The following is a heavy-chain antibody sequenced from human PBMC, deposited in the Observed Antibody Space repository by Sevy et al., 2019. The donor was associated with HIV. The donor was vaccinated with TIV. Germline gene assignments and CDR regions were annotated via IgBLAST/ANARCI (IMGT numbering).Heavy chain of an antibody. Sequence: GGSLRLSCAASAFTFGSYGMHWVRQAPGKGLEWVAVIWYDGSNTIYADSVKGRFTISRDNSKNILYLKMNSLRDEDTAVYYCARDPHEIMLSGSYYLYWGQGTRVTVSS. CDR2: IWYDGSNT. CDR1: AFTFGSYG. J-gene: IGHJ4*02. V-gene: IGHV3-33*08. D-gene: IGHD1-26*01. CDR3: ARDPHEIMLSGSYYLY.